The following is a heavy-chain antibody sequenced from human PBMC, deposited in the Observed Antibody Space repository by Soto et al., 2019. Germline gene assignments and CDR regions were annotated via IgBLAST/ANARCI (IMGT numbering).Heavy chain of an antibody. J-gene: IGHJ4*02. D-gene: IGHD3-3*01. Sequence: QVQLVESGGGVVQPGRSLRLSCAASGFTFSSYGMHWVSQAPGRGLEWVAVIWYDGSNKYYADSVKGRFTISRDNSKNTLYLQMNSLRAEDTAVYYCARVLGGGVVPYFDYWGQGTLVTVSS. CDR1: GFTFSSYG. V-gene: IGHV3-33*01. CDR3: ARVLGGGVVPYFDY. CDR2: IWYDGSNK.